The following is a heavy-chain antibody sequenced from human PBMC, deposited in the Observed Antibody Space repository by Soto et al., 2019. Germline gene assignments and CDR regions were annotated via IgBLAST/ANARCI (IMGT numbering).Heavy chain of an antibody. V-gene: IGHV3-30-3*01. CDR1: GFTFSSYA. Sequence: GGSLRLSCAASGFTFSSYAMHWVRQAPGKGLEWVAVISYDGSNKYYADSVKGRFTISRDNSKNTLYLQMNSLRAEDTAVYYCARDPYSSSGEYFGNRGQGTLVTVSS. CDR3: ARDPYSSSGEYFGN. CDR2: ISYDGSNK. J-gene: IGHJ4*02. D-gene: IGHD6-13*01.